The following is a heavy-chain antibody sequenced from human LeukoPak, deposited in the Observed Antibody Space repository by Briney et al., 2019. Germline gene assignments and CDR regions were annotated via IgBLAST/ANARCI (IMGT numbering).Heavy chain of an antibody. D-gene: IGHD5-12*01. Sequence: ASVKVSCKASGYTFTSYDINWVRQATGQGLEWMGWINPNSGNTGYAQKFQGRVTITRNTSISTAYMELSSLRSEDTAVYYCARTFVGYRGYVLKAIDYWGQGTLVTVSS. J-gene: IGHJ4*02. CDR2: INPNSGNT. V-gene: IGHV1-8*03. CDR3: ARTFVGYRGYVLKAIDY. CDR1: GYTFTSYD.